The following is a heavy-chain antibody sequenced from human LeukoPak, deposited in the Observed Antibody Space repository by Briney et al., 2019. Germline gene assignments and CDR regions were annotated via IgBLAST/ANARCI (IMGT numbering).Heavy chain of an antibody. V-gene: IGHV1-69*13. CDR3: AREVKGSYADY. CDR2: IIPIFGTA. J-gene: IGHJ4*02. CDR1: GYTLTELS. Sequence: ASVKVSCKVSGYTLTELSMHWVRQAPGKGLEWMGGIIPIFGTANYAQKFQGRVTITADESTSTAYMELSSLRSEDTAVYYCAREVKGSYADYWGQGTLVTVSS. D-gene: IGHD1-26*01.